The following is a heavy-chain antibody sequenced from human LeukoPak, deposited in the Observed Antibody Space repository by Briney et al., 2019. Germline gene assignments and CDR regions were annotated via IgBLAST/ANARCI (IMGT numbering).Heavy chain of an antibody. CDR1: GFTFSDYY. V-gene: IGHV3-11*04. D-gene: IGHD3-22*01. CDR3: ARAGSSGYPYYYYYGMDV. CDR2: ISSSGSTI. J-gene: IGHJ6*02. Sequence: GSLRLSCAASGFTFSDYYMSWIRQAPGKGLEWVSYISSSGSTIYYADSVKGRFTISRDNAKNSLYLQMNSLRAEDMAVYYCARAGSSGYPYYYYYGMDVWGQGTTVTVSS.